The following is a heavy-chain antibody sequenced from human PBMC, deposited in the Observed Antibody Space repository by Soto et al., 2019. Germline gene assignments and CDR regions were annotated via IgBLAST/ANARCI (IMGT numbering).Heavy chain of an antibody. D-gene: IGHD2-15*01. Sequence: SETLSLTCTVSGGSISSYYWSWIRQPPGKGLEWIGYIYYSGSTNYNPSLKSRVTISVDTSKNQFSLKLSSVTAADTAVYYCARADCSGGSCYVDYWGQGTLVTVSS. CDR1: GGSISSYY. J-gene: IGHJ4*02. V-gene: IGHV4-59*01. CDR3: ARADCSGGSCYVDY. CDR2: IYYSGST.